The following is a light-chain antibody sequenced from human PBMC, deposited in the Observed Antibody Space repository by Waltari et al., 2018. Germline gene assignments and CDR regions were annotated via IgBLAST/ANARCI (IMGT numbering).Light chain of an antibody. J-gene: IGKJ3*01. CDR2: DTF. CDR1: QSVSSY. V-gene: IGKV3-11*01. CDR3: QERSNWPRFT. Sequence: EIVLTQSPAILSMFPGEGVTLSCRASQSVSSYLAWYQQKPGQAPRLLISDTFNRATGIPVRFSGSGSGTNFTLTISSLESEDFAVYYCQERSNWPRFTFGPGTKVDIK.